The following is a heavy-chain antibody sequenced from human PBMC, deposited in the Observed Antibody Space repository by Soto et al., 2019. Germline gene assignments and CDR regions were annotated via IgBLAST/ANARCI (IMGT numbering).Heavy chain of an antibody. CDR1: GGTFSSHV. Sequence: QVQLVQSGAEVKKPGSSVKVSCKASGGTFSSHVFNWVRQAPGQGLEWLGGIMPIIGTANYAQKFQGRVTNTADESTSTAYRELSSLRSEDTAVYYCARDLEFRDGNISHLDYWGQGTLVTVSS. D-gene: IGHD1-1*01. V-gene: IGHV1-69*01. CDR3: ARDLEFRDGNISHLDY. CDR2: IMPIIGTA. J-gene: IGHJ4*02.